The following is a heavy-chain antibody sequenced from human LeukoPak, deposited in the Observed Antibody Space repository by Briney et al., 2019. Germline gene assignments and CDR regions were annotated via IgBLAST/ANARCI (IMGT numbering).Heavy chain of an antibody. J-gene: IGHJ4*02. CDR2: FSGGGDS. Sequence: GGSLRLSCAASGFTSGIYATSWVRQAPGKGLEWVSAFSGGGDSFYADSVRGRFSVSADKSKNILYLQMNSLRDEDTAVYYCAKSSYSDSSGYYREYYFDYWGQGTLVTVSS. D-gene: IGHD3-22*01. V-gene: IGHV3-23*01. CDR1: GFTSGIYA. CDR3: AKSSYSDSSGYYREYYFDY.